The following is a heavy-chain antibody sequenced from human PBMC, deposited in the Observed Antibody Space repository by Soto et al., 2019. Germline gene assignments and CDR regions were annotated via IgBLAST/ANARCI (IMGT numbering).Heavy chain of an antibody. J-gene: IGHJ4*02. CDR3: ARDMRKQQLVGY. Sequence: GASVKVSCKASGYTFTSYYMHWVRQAPGQGLEWMGIINPSGGSASYAQKFQGRVTMTRDTSTSTVYMELSSLRSEDTAVYYCARDMRKQQLVGYWGQGTLVTVSS. D-gene: IGHD6-13*01. CDR2: INPSGGSA. V-gene: IGHV1-46*03. CDR1: GYTFTSYY.